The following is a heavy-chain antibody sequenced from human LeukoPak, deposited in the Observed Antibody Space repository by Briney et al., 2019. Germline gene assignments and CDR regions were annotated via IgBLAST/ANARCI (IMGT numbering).Heavy chain of an antibody. V-gene: IGHV3-7*01. CDR3: ARGRPHGNDY. J-gene: IGHJ4*02. D-gene: IGHD4-23*01. CDR1: GFMFSSNW. Sequence: GGSLRLSCAASGFMFSSNWMSWVRLAPGKGLEWVANIKEDGTETYYVDSVKGRFTISRDNAKNSLYLQMNSLRVEDTAMYYCARGRPHGNDYWGQGTLVTVSS. CDR2: IKEDGTET.